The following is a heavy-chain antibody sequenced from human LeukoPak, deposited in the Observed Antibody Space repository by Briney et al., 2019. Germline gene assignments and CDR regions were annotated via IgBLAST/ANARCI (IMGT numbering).Heavy chain of an antibody. D-gene: IGHD7-27*01. Sequence: ASVNVSCKVSGYTLTELSMHWVRQAPGKGLEWMGGFDPEDGETIYAQKFQGRVTMSEDTSTDTAYMELSSLRSEDTAVYYCAANFLWGNDYWGQGTLVTVSS. J-gene: IGHJ4*02. CDR3: AANFLWGNDY. CDR2: FDPEDGET. CDR1: GYTLTELS. V-gene: IGHV1-24*01.